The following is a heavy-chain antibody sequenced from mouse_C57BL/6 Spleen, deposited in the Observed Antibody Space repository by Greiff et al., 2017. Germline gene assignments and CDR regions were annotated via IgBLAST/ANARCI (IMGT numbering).Heavy chain of an antibody. V-gene: IGHV1-64*01. CDR1: GYTFTSYW. D-gene: IGHD1-1*01. Sequence: VQLQQPGAELVKPGASVKLSCKASGYTFTSYWMHWVKQRPGQGLEWIGMIQPNSGSTNYNEKFKSKATLTVDKSSSTAYMQLSSLTSEDSAVYYCARWGYYGSSYDAYWGQGTLVTVSA. CDR3: ARWGYYGSSYDAY. CDR2: IQPNSGST. J-gene: IGHJ3*01.